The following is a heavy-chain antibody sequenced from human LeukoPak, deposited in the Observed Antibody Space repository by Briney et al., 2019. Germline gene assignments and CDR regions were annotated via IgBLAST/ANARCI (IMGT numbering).Heavy chain of an antibody. CDR2: IIPILGIA. V-gene: IGHV1-69*04. D-gene: IGHD3-16*01. Sequence: SVNVSCKASGGTFSSYAISWVRQAPGQGLEWMGRIIPILGIANYAQKFQGRVTITADKSTSTAYMELSSLRSEDTAVYYCARVGGGAGRPFDYWGQGTLVTVSS. CDR3: ARVGGGAGRPFDY. J-gene: IGHJ4*02. CDR1: GGTFSSYA.